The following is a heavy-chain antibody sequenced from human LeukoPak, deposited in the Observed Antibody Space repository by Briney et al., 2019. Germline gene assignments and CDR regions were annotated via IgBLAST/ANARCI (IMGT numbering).Heavy chain of an antibody. CDR2: IYYSGST. D-gene: IGHD3-3*01. V-gene: IGHV4-39*07. CDR1: GGSISSSSYY. Sequence: SETLSLTCTVSGGSISSSSYYWGWIRQPPGKGLEWIGSIYYSGSTYYNPSLKSRVTISVDTSKNQVSLKLSSVTAADTAVYYCASSTIFGVVTGNWFDPWGQGTLVTVSS. CDR3: ASSTIFGVVTGNWFDP. J-gene: IGHJ5*02.